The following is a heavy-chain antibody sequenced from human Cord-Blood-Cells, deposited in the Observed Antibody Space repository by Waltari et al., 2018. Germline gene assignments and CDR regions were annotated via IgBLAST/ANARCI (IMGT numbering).Heavy chain of an antibody. V-gene: IGHV4-34*01. J-gene: IGHJ4*02. CDR1: GGSFSGYY. Sequence: QVQLQQWGAGLLKPSETLSLPCAVYGGSFSGYYWSWIRQPPGKGLEWIGEIKHSGSTNYNPSLKSRVTISVDTSKNQFSLKLSSVTAADTAVYYCARLPISGSYDYWGQGTLVTVSS. D-gene: IGHD1-26*01. CDR3: ARLPISGSYDY. CDR2: IKHSGST.